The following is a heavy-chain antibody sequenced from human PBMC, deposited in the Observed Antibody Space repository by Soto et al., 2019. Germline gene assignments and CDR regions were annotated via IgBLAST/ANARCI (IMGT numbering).Heavy chain of an antibody. CDR1: GYFFTSYG. J-gene: IGHJ4*02. D-gene: IGHD3-3*01. CDR2: ISPYTVNT. Sequence: ASVKASCKASGYFFTSYGITGVRQAPGRGLEWMAWISPYTVNTKYAQNFQGTVTMTTNTSTSTAYMTVTRLRSDDPAIDYSWRYFGSDLSVPGAVFDYCGRGTLITVCS. CDR3: WRYFGSDLSVPGAVFDY. V-gene: IGHV1-18*04.